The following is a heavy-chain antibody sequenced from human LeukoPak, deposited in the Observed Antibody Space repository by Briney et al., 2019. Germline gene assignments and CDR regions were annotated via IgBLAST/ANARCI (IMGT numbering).Heavy chain of an antibody. V-gene: IGHV3-30*18. D-gene: IGHD3-10*01. Sequence: GGSLRLSCAASGFTFSSYGTHWVRQAPGKGLEWVAVISYDGSNKYYADSVKGRFTISRDNSKNTLYLQMNSLRAEDTAVYYCAKDRALYGSGSYVDYWGQGTLVIVSP. J-gene: IGHJ4*02. CDR3: AKDRALYGSGSYVDY. CDR1: GFTFSSYG. CDR2: ISYDGSNK.